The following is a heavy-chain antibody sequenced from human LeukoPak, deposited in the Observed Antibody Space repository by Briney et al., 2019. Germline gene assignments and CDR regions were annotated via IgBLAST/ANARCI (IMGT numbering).Heavy chain of an antibody. CDR2: INHSGST. J-gene: IGHJ3*02. V-gene: IGHV4-34*01. Sequence: SETLSLTCAVYGGSFSGYYWSWIRQPPGKGLEWIGEINHSGSTNYNPSLKSRVTIPVDTSKNQFSLKLSSVTAADTAVYYCARLPRVAAAFDIWGQGTMVTVSS. D-gene: IGHD2-15*01. CDR1: GGSFSGYY. CDR3: ARLPRVAAAFDI.